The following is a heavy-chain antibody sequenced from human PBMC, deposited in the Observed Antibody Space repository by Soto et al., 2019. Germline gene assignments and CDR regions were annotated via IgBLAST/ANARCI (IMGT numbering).Heavy chain of an antibody. D-gene: IGHD6-19*01. Sequence: QVQLVESGGGVVQPGRSLRLSCAASGFTFSSYGMHWVRQALGKGLEWVAVIWYDGSNKYYADSVKGRFTISRDNSKNTLYLQMNSLRAEDTAVYYCARDRTVAGTVWFDPWGQGTLVTVSS. J-gene: IGHJ5*02. CDR3: ARDRTVAGTVWFDP. V-gene: IGHV3-33*01. CDR2: IWYDGSNK. CDR1: GFTFSSYG.